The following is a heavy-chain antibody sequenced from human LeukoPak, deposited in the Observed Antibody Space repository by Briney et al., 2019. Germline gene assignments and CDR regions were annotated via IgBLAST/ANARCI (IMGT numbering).Heavy chain of an antibody. J-gene: IGHJ3*02. D-gene: IGHD1-1*01. CDR2: IYYSGST. V-gene: IGHV4-59*01. CDR3: ARGGSDDDAFDI. CDR1: GGSISSYY. Sequence: SETLSLTCTVSGGSISSYYWSWIRQPPGKGLEWIGYIYYSGSTNYNPSLKSRVTISVDTSKNQFSLKLSSVTAADTAVYYCARGGSDDDAFDIWGQGTMVTVSS.